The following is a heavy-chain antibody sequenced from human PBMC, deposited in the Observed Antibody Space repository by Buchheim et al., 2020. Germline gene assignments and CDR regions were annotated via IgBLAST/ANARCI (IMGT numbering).Heavy chain of an antibody. V-gene: IGHV3-23*01. CDR2: IVGGGNGI. CDR1: GFTFRTYA. J-gene: IGHJ4*02. CDR3: AKDRTPDGRYELDY. Sequence: EVQLLESGGGLAQPGGSLRLSCVGSGFTFRTYAMSWVRQAPGKGLEWLSVIVGGGNGIHYADAVKGRFTISRDNSKNILYLQMNSLRGDDTAIYYCAKDRTPDGRYELDYWGQG. D-gene: IGHD5-12*01.